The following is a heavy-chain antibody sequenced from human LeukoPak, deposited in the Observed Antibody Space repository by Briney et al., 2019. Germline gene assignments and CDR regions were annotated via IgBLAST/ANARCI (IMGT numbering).Heavy chain of an antibody. J-gene: IGHJ3*02. CDR1: GYIFTNYA. V-gene: IGHV1-3*01. Sequence: ASVKVSCKASGYIFTNYAMHWVRQAPGQRPEWMGWINAGNGNTKYSQKFQGRVTITRDTSATTTYMELSSLRSEDTAVYYCARAPAPDAFDIWGQGTMVTVSS. CDR2: INAGNGNT. CDR3: ARAPAPDAFDI.